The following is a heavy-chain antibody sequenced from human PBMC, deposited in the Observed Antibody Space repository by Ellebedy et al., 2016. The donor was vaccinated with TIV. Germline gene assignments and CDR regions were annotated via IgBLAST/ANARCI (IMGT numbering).Heavy chain of an antibody. Sequence: MPSETLSLTCTVSGGSISSYYWSWIRQPPGKGLEWIGSIYYSGSTYYNPSLKSRVTISVDTSKNQFSLKLSSVTAADTAVYYCARHPNAGWILSAIDYWGQGTLVTVSS. CDR3: ARHPNAGWILSAIDY. CDR2: IYYSGST. V-gene: IGHV4-39*01. CDR1: GGSISSYY. D-gene: IGHD2-2*03. J-gene: IGHJ4*02.